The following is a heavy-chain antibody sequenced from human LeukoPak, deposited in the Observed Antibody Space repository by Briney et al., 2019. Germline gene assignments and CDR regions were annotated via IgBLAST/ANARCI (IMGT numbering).Heavy chain of an antibody. D-gene: IGHD3-10*01. V-gene: IGHV1-18*01. CDR2: ISAYNGNT. Sequence: ASVKVSCKASGYTFTSYDINWVRQATGQGLEWMGWISAYNGNTNYAQKLQGRVTMTTDTSTSTAYMELRSLRSDDTAVYYCARGLNYYGSGSLFDYWGQGTLVTVSS. CDR3: ARGLNYYGSGSLFDY. CDR1: GYTFTSYD. J-gene: IGHJ4*02.